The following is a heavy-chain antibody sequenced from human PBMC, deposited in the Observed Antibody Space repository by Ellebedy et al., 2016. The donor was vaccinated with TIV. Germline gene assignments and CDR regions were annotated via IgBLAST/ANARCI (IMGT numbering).Heavy chain of an antibody. V-gene: IGHV3-74*01. CDR3: VREGPDY. CDR1: GFTFRTSW. J-gene: IGHJ4*02. CDR2: INSDGLIK. Sequence: PGGSLRLSCAASGFTFRTSWMHWVRQGPGKELVWVSGINSDGLIKVYAGSVKGRFTISRDNAENTLYLQMDSLRAEDTALYYCVREGPDYWGQGTLVTVSS.